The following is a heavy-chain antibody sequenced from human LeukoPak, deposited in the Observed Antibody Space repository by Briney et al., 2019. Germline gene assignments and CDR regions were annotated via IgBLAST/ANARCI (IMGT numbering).Heavy chain of an antibody. V-gene: IGHV3-48*01. J-gene: IGHJ6*03. Sequence: GGSLRLSCAASGFTFSSYSMNWVRQAPGKGLEWVSYISSSSSTIYYADSVKGRFTISRDNSKNTLYLQMNSLRAEDTAVYYCARDRPPYSSSHYYYMDVWGKGTTVTVSS. D-gene: IGHD6-6*01. CDR3: ARDRPPYSSSHYYYMDV. CDR1: GFTFSSYS. CDR2: ISSSSSTI.